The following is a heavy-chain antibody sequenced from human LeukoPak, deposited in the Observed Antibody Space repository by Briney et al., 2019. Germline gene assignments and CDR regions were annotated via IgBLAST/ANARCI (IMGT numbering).Heavy chain of an antibody. V-gene: IGHV4-39*01. CDR1: GGSISSSSYY. Sequence: SETLSLTCTVSGGSISSSSYYWGWIRQPPGKGLEWIGSIYYSGSTYYNPSLKSRVTISVDTSKNQFSLKLSSVTAADTAVYYCARHSAARRSLDYWGQGTLVTVSS. CDR3: ARHSAARRSLDY. D-gene: IGHD6-6*01. CDR2: IYYSGST. J-gene: IGHJ4*02.